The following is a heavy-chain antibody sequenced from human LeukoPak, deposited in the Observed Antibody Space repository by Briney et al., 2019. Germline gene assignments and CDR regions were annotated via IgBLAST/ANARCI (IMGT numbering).Heavy chain of an antibody. CDR3: ARRWVYDKRAFDT. CDR2: IYYTGTT. D-gene: IGHD3-16*01. CDR1: GGSISGTYY. J-gene: IGHJ3*02. Sequence: SETLSLTCTVSGGSISGTYYWSWIRQPPGQGLEWIGYIYYTGTTDSNPSLKSRVTISLDTSKNQFSLNLSSVTAADTAVYYCARRWVYDKRAFDTWGQGTMVTVSS. V-gene: IGHV4-59*08.